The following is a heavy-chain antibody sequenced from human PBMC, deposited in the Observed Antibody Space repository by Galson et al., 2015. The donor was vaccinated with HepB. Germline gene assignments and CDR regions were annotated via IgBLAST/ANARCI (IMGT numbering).Heavy chain of an antibody. V-gene: IGHV3-33*01. CDR1: GFTFSSYN. Sequence: SLRLSCAASGFTFSSYNMHWVRQAPGKGLEWVAIVWYDATNKYYADSVKGRFTISRDNSKNTLYLQMNSLRAEDTAVYCCVRITLAGGFDYWGRGTLVTVSS. CDR2: VWYDATNK. J-gene: IGHJ4*02. CDR3: VRITLAGGFDY. D-gene: IGHD6-13*01.